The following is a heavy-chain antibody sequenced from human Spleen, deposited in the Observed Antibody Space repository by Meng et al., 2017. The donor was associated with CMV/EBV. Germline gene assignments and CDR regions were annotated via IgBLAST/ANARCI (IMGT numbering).Heavy chain of an antibody. V-gene: IGHV3-23*01. D-gene: IGHD3-3*01. CDR3: AKRPGSGYYSKYYFDY. CDR2: ISTGGGST. CDR1: GFTFSSYV. J-gene: IGHJ4*02. Sequence: LSLTCAASGFTFSSYVMSWVRQAPGKGLEWVSAISTGGGSTYYADSVKGRFTISRDNSKNTLYLQLNSLRAEDTAVYYCAKRPGSGYYSKYYFDYWGQGALVTVSS.